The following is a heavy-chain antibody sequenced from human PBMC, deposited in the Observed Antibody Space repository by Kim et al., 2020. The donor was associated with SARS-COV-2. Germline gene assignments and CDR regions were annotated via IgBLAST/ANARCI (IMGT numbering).Heavy chain of an antibody. CDR2: IAYDGSNK. Sequence: GGSLRLSCAASGFTFSNYAMDWVRQAPGKGLEWVAVIAYDGSNKYYADSVKGRFTISRDNSKNTLYLQMNSLRAEDTAVYYCARVKNYYDMTDAFDIWG. J-gene: IGHJ3*02. V-gene: IGHV3-30*04. CDR1: GFTFSNYA. D-gene: IGHD3-22*01. CDR3: ARVKNYYDMTDAFDI.